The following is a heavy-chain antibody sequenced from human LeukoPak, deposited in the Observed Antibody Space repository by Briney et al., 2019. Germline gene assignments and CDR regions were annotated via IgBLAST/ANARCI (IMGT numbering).Heavy chain of an antibody. V-gene: IGHV4-31*03. CDR2: IYYSGST. CDR3: ARALGYCSGGSCYAFAFDI. D-gene: IGHD2-15*01. J-gene: IGHJ3*02. Sequence: PSQTLSLTCTVSGGSISSGGYYCSWIRQHPGKGLEWIGYIYYSGSTNYNPSLKSRVTISVDTSKNQFSLKLSSVTAADTAVYYCARALGYCSGGSCYAFAFDIWGQGTMVTVSS. CDR1: GGSISSGGYY.